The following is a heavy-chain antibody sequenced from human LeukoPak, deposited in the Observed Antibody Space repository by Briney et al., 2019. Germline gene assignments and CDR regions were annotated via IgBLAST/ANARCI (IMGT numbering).Heavy chain of an antibody. CDR3: AKLGYCSSTSCYDYYMDV. V-gene: IGHV4-34*01. Sequence: SETLSLTCAVYGGSFSGYYWSWIRQPPGKGLEWIGEINHSGSINYNPSLKSRVAISVDTSKNQFSLKLSSVTAADTAVYYCAKLGYCSSTSCYDYYMDVWGKGTTVTVSS. J-gene: IGHJ6*03. D-gene: IGHD2-2*01. CDR2: INHSGSI. CDR1: GGSFSGYY.